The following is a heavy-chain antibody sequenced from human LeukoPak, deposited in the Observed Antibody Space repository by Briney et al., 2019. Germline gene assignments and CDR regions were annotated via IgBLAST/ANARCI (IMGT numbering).Heavy chain of an antibody. CDR2: IYPGDSDT. Sequence: GESLKISCKGSGYSFTSYWIGWVRQMPGKGLEWMGIIYPGDSDTRYSPSFQGQVTISADKSISTACLQWSSLKASDTAIFYCARLTGVTTVTTHFDYWGQGILVTVSS. D-gene: IGHD4-17*01. J-gene: IGHJ4*02. CDR1: GYSFTSYW. V-gene: IGHV5-51*01. CDR3: ARLTGVTTVTTHFDY.